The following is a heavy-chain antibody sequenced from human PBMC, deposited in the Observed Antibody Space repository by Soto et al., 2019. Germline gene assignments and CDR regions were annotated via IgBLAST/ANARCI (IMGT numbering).Heavy chain of an antibody. V-gene: IGHV4-30-4*01. Sequence: SETLSLTCSVSGGSISSGNNYWNWILQPQGKGLEWIGYIYYSGSTYYNPSLKSRVTMSVDTTENQFSLKLSSVTAADKAVYYCDRDTGDYDDISGSFHYWGQGILVTVSS. J-gene: IGHJ4*02. CDR1: GGSISSGNNY. CDR3: DRDTGDYDDISGSFHY. D-gene: IGHD3-22*01. CDR2: IYYSGST.